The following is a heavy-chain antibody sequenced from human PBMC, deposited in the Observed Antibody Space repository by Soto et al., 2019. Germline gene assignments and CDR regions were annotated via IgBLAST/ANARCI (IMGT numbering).Heavy chain of an antibody. CDR1: GFTFSSYG. CDR3: AREGHSQWSRLSFPFDY. J-gene: IGHJ4*02. V-gene: IGHV3-33*01. CDR2: IWYDGSNK. Sequence: QVQLVESGGGVVQPGRSLRLSCAASGFTFSSYGMHWVRQAPGKGLEWVAVIWYDGSNKYYADSVKGRFTISRDNSKNTLYLQMNSLRAEDTAVYYCAREGHSQWSRLSFPFDYWGQGTLVTVSS. D-gene: IGHD5-12*01.